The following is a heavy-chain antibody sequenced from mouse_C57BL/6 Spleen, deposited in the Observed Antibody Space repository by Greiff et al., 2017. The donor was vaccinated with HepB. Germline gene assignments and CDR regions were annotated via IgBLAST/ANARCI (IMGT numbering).Heavy chain of an antibody. CDR2: ISYSGST. CDR1: GYSITSDY. CDR3: ARGEYYGSSYDWYFDV. Sequence: EVKLQESGPGLAKPSQTLSLTCSVTGYSITSDYWNWIRKFPGNKLEYMGYISYSGSTYYNPSLKSRISITRDTSKNQYYLQLNSVTTEDTATYYCARGEYYGSSYDWYFDVWGTGTTVTVSS. J-gene: IGHJ1*03. D-gene: IGHD1-1*01. V-gene: IGHV3-8*01.